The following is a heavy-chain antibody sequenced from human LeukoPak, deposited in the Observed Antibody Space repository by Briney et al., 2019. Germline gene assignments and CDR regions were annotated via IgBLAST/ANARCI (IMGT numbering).Heavy chain of an antibody. J-gene: IGHJ4*02. Sequence: GGSLRLSCAASGFTFSSYSMNWVRQAPGKGLEWVSSISSSSSYIYYADSVKGRFTISRDNAKNSLYLQMNGLRAEDTAVYYCARVATNALNYYFDYWGQGTLVTVSS. D-gene: IGHD1-1*01. CDR3: ARVATNALNYYFDY. CDR1: GFTFSSYS. CDR2: ISSSSSYI. V-gene: IGHV3-21*01.